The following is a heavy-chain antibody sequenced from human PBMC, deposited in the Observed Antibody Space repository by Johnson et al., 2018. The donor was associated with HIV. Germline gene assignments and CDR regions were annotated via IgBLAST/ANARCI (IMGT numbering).Heavy chain of an antibody. J-gene: IGHJ3*02. D-gene: IGHD6-13*01. CDR2: ISWNSGSI. CDR1: GFTFNDYT. Sequence: VQLVESGGGLVQPGTSLRLSCAAPGFTFNDYTMHWVRQAPGKGLEWVSGISWNSGSIGYADSVKGRFTISRDNAKNSLYLQMNSLRAEDTALYYCARDPVSSSWGWHAFDIWGQGTMVTVSS. V-gene: IGHV3-9*01. CDR3: ARDPVSSSWGWHAFDI.